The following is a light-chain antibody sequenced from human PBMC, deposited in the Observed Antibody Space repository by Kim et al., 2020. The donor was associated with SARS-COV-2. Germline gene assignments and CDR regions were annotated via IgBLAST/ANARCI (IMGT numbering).Light chain of an antibody. CDR3: GTWDSRLNSAV. Sequence: GQKDTIPCSGSSSNIGNNYVSWSQQLPGTAPKLLIFDNNLRPSGIPDRFSASKSGTSATLDITGLQTGDEADYFCGTWDSRLNSAVFGGGTQLTVL. CDR1: SSNIGNNY. CDR2: DNN. V-gene: IGLV1-51*01. J-gene: IGLJ7*01.